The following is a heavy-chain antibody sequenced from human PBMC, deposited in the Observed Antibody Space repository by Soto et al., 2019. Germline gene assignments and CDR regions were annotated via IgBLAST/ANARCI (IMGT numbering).Heavy chain of an antibody. CDR3: ARVRAFDSSGCNFDY. D-gene: IGHD6-19*01. Sequence: ASVKVSCKASGYTFTGYYMHWVRQAPGQGLEWMGWINPNSGGTNYAQKFQGWVTMTRDTSISTAYMELSRLRSDDTAVYYCARVRAFDSSGCNFDYWGQGTLVTVSS. CDR2: INPNSGGT. J-gene: IGHJ4*02. CDR1: GYTFTGYY. V-gene: IGHV1-2*04.